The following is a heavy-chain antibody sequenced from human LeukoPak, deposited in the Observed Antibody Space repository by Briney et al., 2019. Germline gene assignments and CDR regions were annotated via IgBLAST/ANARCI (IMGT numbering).Heavy chain of an antibody. CDR2: IIPIFATA. J-gene: IGHJ4*02. D-gene: IGHD3-22*01. CDR1: GGTFNSYA. CDR3: ARGPITTRSHFDY. Sequence: SVKFSCKASGGTFNSYAISWVRQAPGQWLELMGGIIPIFATANYAQKFQGRVTITADESTSTAYMELSSLRSEDTAVYYCARGPITTRSHFDYWGQGTLVTVSS. V-gene: IGHV1-69*13.